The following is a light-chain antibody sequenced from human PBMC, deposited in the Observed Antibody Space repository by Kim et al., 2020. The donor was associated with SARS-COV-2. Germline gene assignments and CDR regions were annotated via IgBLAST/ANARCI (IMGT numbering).Light chain of an antibody. CDR2: ASS. CDR3: LQYYSYPWT. V-gene: IGKV1-8*01. Sequence: AIRITQSPSSLSASTGDRVTITCRASQGISTYLAWYQQKPGRAPNLLIYASSTLQSGVPSRFSGSGSGTDFTLTISRLQSEDFVIYYCLQYYSYPWTFGQGTRVEIK. J-gene: IGKJ1*01. CDR1: QGISTY.